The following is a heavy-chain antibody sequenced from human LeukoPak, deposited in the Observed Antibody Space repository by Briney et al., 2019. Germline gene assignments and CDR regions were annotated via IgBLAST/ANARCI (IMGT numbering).Heavy chain of an antibody. Sequence: PGGSLRLSYAASGFTFSSYAMSWVRQAPGKGLEWVSAISGSGGSTYYADSVKGRFTISRDNSKNTLYLQMNSLRAEDTAVYYCAKQAVGSSWNDYYYGMDVWGQGTTVTVSS. J-gene: IGHJ6*02. D-gene: IGHD6-13*01. CDR1: GFTFSSYA. CDR2: ISGSGGST. V-gene: IGHV3-23*01. CDR3: AKQAVGSSWNDYYYGMDV.